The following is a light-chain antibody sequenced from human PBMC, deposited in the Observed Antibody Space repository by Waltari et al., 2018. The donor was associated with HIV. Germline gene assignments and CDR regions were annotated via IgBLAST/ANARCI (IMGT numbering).Light chain of an antibody. CDR3: ASWDDKLSHWV. J-gene: IGLJ3*02. CDR1: NSNVGNNF. Sequence: QSVLTQPPSASKTPGQRVLMSCSGTNSNVGNNFVSWFHQVPGGAPKLVIYRNERRPSGVSDRFSGAKSGSSASLAISGLQSDDEADYFCASWDDKLSHWVFGVGTKLTV. V-gene: IGLV1-47*01. CDR2: RNE.